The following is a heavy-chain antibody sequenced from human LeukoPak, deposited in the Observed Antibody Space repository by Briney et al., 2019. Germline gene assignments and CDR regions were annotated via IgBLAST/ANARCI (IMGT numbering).Heavy chain of an antibody. CDR3: SREVDEDFDI. CDR1: GFTISSHS. V-gene: IGHV3-21*04. J-gene: IGHJ3*02. CDR2: ISENSKDI. Sequence: GGSLRLSCVVSGFTISSHSMNWVRQAPGKGLEWVSSISENSKDIFYVDSVKGRFTISRDTAKNSYYLQMNSRRADETAGYHCSREVDEDFDIWDQGTMVTVSS.